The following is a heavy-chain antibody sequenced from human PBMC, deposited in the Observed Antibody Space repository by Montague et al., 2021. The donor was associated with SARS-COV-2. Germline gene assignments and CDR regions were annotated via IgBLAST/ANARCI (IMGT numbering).Heavy chain of an antibody. Sequence: PALVKPTQTLTLTCTLSGFSLTTSGMLVSWIRQPPGKALEWLALIDWDDDKYYSTSLKTRLAISKDTSKDQVVLTMTDMDPVDTATYYCARMVRDSSGYGAFDIWGQGTMVTVSS. V-gene: IGHV2-70*13. CDR2: IDWDDDK. CDR1: GFSLTTSGML. J-gene: IGHJ3*02. D-gene: IGHD3-22*01. CDR3: ARMVRDSSGYGAFDI.